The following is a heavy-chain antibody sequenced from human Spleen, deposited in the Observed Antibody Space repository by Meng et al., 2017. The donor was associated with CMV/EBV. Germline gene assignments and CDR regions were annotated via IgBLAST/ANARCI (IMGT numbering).Heavy chain of an antibody. CDR2: IRYDGSNK. Sequence: GESLKISCAASGFTFSNYGMHWVRQAPGKGLEWVAFIRYDGSNKYYADSVKGRFTIPRDNSKNTLYLQMDSLRPEDTAVYYCARPPGDTSTWYGYVDFWGQGTLVTVSS. J-gene: IGHJ4*02. D-gene: IGHD2-2*01. CDR3: ARPPGDTSTWYGYVDF. CDR1: GFTFSNYG. V-gene: IGHV3-30*02.